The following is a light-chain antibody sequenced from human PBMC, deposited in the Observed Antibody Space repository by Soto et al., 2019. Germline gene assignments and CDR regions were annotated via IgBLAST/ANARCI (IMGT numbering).Light chain of an antibody. Sequence: SYELTQPPSVSVAPGQTAKLTCGGNNIGDKSVHWYQQKPGQAPVLVVHDDSDRPSGIPERFFGSNSGNTATLTISGLQAEDEADYYCSSYTSSSTLGGVFGGGTQLTVL. V-gene: IGLV3-21*02. CDR2: DDS. CDR1: NIGDKS. CDR3: SSYTSSSTLGGV. J-gene: IGLJ2*01.